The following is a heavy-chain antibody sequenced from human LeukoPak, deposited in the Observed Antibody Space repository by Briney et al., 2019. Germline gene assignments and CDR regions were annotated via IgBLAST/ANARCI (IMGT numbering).Heavy chain of an antibody. CDR2: IYYSGST. J-gene: IGHJ4*02. V-gene: IGHV4-39*01. CDR1: GFTFSDYY. Sequence: PGGSLRLSCAASGFTFSDYYMSWIRQPPGKGLEWIGSIYYSGSTYYNPSLKSRATISVDTSKNQFSLKLNSVTATDTAVYYCARHYGPWGQGTLVTVSS. D-gene: IGHD3-10*01. CDR3: ARHYGP.